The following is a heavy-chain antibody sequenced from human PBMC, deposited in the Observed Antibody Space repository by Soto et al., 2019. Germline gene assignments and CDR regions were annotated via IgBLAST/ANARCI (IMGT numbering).Heavy chain of an antibody. D-gene: IGHD1-26*01. J-gene: IGHJ4*02. CDR2: ISGYNGNT. V-gene: IGHV1-18*01. Sequence: QLVQSGAEVKKPGASVKVSCKASGYTFTDYGVTWVRQAPGQGLEWMGWISGYNGNTNYAQKVQGRVTMTTDTSTSTAYMELRSPRSDDTAVYYCARVGATTGKTSNDYWGQGTLVTVSS. CDR3: ARVGATTGKTSNDY. CDR1: GYTFTDYG.